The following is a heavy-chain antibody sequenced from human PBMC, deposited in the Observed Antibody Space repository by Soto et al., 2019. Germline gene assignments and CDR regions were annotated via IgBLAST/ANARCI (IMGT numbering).Heavy chain of an antibody. V-gene: IGHV4-39*02. CDR3: AREKCIVPAAPKKRFNYYMDV. CDR1: GGSISSSSYY. J-gene: IGHJ6*03. D-gene: IGHD2-2*01. CDR2: IYYSGST. Sequence: SETLSLTCTVSGGSISSSSYYWGWIRQPPGKGLEWIGSIYYSGSTYYNPSLKSRVTISVDTSKNQFSLKLSSVTAADTAVYYCAREKCIVPAAPKKRFNYYMDVWGKGTTVTVSS.